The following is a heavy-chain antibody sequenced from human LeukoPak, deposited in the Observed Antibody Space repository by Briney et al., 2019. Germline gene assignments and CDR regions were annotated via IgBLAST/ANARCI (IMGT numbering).Heavy chain of an antibody. V-gene: IGHV4-34*01. CDR1: GGSFSGYY. Sequence: SETLSLTCAVYGGSFSGYYWSWIRQPPGKGLEWIGEINHSGSTNYNPSLKSRVTISVDTSKNQFSLKLSSVTAADTAVYYCARGPTYYYYYGMDVWGQGTTVTVSS. CDR2: INHSGST. J-gene: IGHJ6*02. CDR3: ARGPTYYYYYGMDV.